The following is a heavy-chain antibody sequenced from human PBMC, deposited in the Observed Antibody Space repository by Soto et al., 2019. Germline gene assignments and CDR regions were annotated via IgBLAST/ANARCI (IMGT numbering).Heavy chain of an antibody. J-gene: IGHJ3*02. CDR3: ANTRDSSSWIDAFDI. CDR2: ISWNSGSI. Sequence: SCAASGFTFDDYAMHWVRQAPGKGLEWVSGISWNSGSIGYADSVKGRFTISRDNAKNSLYLQMNSLRAEDTALYYCANTRDSSSWIDAFDIWGQGTMVTVSS. CDR1: GFTFDDYA. V-gene: IGHV3-9*01. D-gene: IGHD6-13*01.